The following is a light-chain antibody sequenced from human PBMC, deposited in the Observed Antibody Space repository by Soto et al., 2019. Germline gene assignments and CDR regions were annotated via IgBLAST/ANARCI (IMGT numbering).Light chain of an antibody. J-gene: IGLJ1*01. CDR3: SSFTSDRIYV. CDR2: GVT. V-gene: IGLV2-14*03. Sequence: QSVLTQPTSVSGSPGQSITISCTGNHNDIGTYDYVSWYQQHPGRAPRLLIYGVTTRPSGISDRFPSSKSGLTASLTISGLQPEDEADYYCSSFTSDRIYVFGPGTKLTVL. CDR1: HNDIGTYDY.